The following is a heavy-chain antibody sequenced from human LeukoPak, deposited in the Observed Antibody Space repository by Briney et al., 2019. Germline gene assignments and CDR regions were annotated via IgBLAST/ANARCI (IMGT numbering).Heavy chain of an antibody. D-gene: IGHD3-10*01. V-gene: IGHV3-21*01. CDR1: GFTFSSYS. Sequence: GGSLRLSCAASGFTFSSYSMNWVRQAPGKGLEWVSSISSSSSYIYYADSVKGRFTISRDNAKNSLYLQMNSLRAEDTAVYYCARDDITMVRGVILPYGYWGQGTLVTVSS. CDR3: ARDDITMVRGVILPYGY. J-gene: IGHJ4*02. CDR2: ISSSSSYI.